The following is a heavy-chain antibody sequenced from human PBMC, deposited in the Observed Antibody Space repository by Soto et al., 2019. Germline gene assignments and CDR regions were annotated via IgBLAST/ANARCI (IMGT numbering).Heavy chain of an antibody. J-gene: IGHJ6*02. CDR2: IYYSGST. CDR1: GGSISSYY. D-gene: IGHD6-6*01. V-gene: IGHV4-59*01. Sequence: PSETLSLTCTVSGGSISSYYWSWIRQPPGKGLEWIGYIYYSGSTNYNLSLKSRVTISVDTSKNQFSLKLSSVTAADTAVYYFARCPLIAARRGGGMDVWGQGTTVTVSS. CDR3: ARCPLIAARRGGGMDV.